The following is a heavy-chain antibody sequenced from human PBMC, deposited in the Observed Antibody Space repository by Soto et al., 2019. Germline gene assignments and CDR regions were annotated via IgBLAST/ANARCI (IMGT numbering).Heavy chain of an antibody. CDR3: ARVYSGSYSDY. CDR1: GGSIRSNNW. D-gene: IGHD1-26*01. J-gene: IGHJ4*02. CDR2: IFQSGST. Sequence: PSETLSLTCAVSGGSIRSNNWWSWVRQPPGKGLEWIGEIFQSGSTYYNPSLKTRVTISVDKSKNQFSLNLSSVTAADTAVYYCARVYSGSYSDYWGQGTLVTVSS. V-gene: IGHV4-4*02.